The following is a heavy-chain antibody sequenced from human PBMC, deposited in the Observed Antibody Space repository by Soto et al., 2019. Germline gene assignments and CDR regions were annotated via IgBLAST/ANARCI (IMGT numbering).Heavy chain of an antibody. J-gene: IGHJ6*02. CDR2: IYYSGST. Sequence: PSETLSLTCAVSGGSISSGGYSWSWIRQPPGKGLEWIGYIYYSGSTNYNPSLKSRVTISVDTSKNQFSLKLSSVTAADTAVYYCARGEYYYDSSGLLGVYGMDVWGQGTTVTVSS. CDR3: ARGEYYYDSSGLLGVYGMDV. D-gene: IGHD3-22*01. V-gene: IGHV4-61*08. CDR1: GGSISSGGYS.